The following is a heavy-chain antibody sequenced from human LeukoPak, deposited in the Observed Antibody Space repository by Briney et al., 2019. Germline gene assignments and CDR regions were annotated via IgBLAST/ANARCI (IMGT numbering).Heavy chain of an antibody. Sequence: PGGSLRLSCAASGFTFSSCAMSWVRQAPGKGREWVSGIRGSGVSTYYADSVKGRFTISRDNSENTLYLQMNSLRAEDTAVYYCAKNFLSGYDLWSGYFADYWGQGTLVTVSS. J-gene: IGHJ4*02. D-gene: IGHD3-3*01. CDR1: GFTFSSCA. V-gene: IGHV3-23*01. CDR2: IRGSGVST. CDR3: AKNFLSGYDLWSGYFADY.